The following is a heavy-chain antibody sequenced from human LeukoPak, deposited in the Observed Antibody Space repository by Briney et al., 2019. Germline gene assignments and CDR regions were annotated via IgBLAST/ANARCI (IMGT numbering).Heavy chain of an antibody. CDR2: ISAYNGNT. Sequence: ASVKVSCKASGYTFTIYGISWVRHAPGQGLEWMGWISAYNGNTNYAQKRQGRFTMTTHTSTSTAYMELRSLRSDDTAVYYCARKAGYYYMDVWGKGTTVTVSS. CDR3: ARKAGYYYMDV. J-gene: IGHJ6*03. D-gene: IGHD3-10*01. V-gene: IGHV1-18*01. CDR1: GYTFTIYG.